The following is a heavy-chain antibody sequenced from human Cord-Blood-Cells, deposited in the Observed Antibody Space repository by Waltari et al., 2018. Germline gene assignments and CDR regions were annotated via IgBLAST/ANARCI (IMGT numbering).Heavy chain of an antibody. D-gene: IGHD6-13*01. V-gene: IGHV1-2*04. CDR3: ARGGIAAAGTDAFDI. CDR1: GYTFTGYD. Sequence: QVQLVQSGAEVQKPGASVKVSCKASGYTFTGYDIHWVRQAPGQGLEWMGWINPNSGGTNYAQKFQGWVTMTRDTSISTAYMELSRLRSDDTAVYYCARGGIAAAGTDAFDIWGQGTMVTVSS. J-gene: IGHJ3*02. CDR2: INPNSGGT.